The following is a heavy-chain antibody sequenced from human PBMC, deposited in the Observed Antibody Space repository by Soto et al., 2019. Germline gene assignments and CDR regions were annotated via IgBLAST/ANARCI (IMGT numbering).Heavy chain of an antibody. Sequence: ESGGGVVQPGRSLRLSCAASGFTFSSYAMHWVRQAPGKGLEWVAVISYDGSNKYYADSVKGRFTISRDNSKNTLYLQMNSLRAEDTAVYYCARVAYYYDSSGHMHYWGQGTLVTVSS. D-gene: IGHD3-22*01. CDR3: ARVAYYYDSSGHMHY. CDR2: ISYDGSNK. CDR1: GFTFSSYA. J-gene: IGHJ4*02. V-gene: IGHV3-30-3*01.